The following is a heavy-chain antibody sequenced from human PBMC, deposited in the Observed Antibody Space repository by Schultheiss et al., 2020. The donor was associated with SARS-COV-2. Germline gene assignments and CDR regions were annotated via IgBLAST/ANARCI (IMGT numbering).Heavy chain of an antibody. J-gene: IGHJ4*02. CDR1: GYTFTSYG. V-gene: IGHV1-18*04. D-gene: IGHD4-17*01. CDR2: INPYNDNT. CDR3: ARVGLPVTTFDY. Sequence: ASVKVSCKASGYTFTSYGISWVRQAPGQGLEWLRCINPYNDNTHYAQKLQGRVTMTTDTSTSTAYMELRSLRSDDTAVYYCARVGLPVTTFDYWGQGTLVTVSS.